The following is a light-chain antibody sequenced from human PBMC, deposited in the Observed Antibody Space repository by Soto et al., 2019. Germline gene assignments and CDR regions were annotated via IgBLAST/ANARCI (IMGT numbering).Light chain of an antibody. V-gene: IGKV3-15*01. CDR1: QSISSN. J-gene: IGKJ2*01. CDR3: QQYNTWPPYT. CDR2: SAS. Sequence: EIVMTQSPVTLSVSPWERATLSCRASQSISSNLAWHQQKPGQAPRLLIYSASTRATGVPARFSGSGSGTEFTLTISSLQSEDFAVYYCQQYNTWPPYTFGQGTKVDIK.